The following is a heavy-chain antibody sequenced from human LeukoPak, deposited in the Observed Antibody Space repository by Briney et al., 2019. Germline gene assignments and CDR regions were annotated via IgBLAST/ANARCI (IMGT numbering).Heavy chain of an antibody. V-gene: IGHV4-4*02. CDR3: ARNGGNSDVDD. CDR1: GGSISGTNW. D-gene: IGHD4-23*01. J-gene: IGHJ4*02. Sequence: PSETLSLTCAVSGGSISGTNWWTWVRQPPGKGLEWIGEIYHSGSTNYNPSLKSRVTVSVDKSKNQFSLKLSSVTAADTAVYYCARNGGNSDVDDWGQGTLVTVSS. CDR2: IYHSGST.